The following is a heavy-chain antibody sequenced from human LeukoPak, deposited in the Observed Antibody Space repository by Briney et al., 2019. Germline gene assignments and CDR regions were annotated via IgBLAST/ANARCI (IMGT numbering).Heavy chain of an antibody. CDR2: INHSEST. CDR1: GGSFSGYY. CDR3: ARGGVAVAAASNYFDY. J-gene: IGHJ4*02. V-gene: IGHV4-34*01. Sequence: PSETLSLTCAVYGGSFSGYYWSWIRQPPGKGLEWIGEINHSESTNYNPSLKSRVTISVDTSKNQFSLKLSSVTAADTAVYYCARGGVAVAAASNYFDYWGQGTLVTVSS. D-gene: IGHD6-19*01.